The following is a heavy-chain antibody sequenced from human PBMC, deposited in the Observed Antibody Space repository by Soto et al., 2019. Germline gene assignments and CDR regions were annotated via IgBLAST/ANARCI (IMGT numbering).Heavy chain of an antibody. D-gene: IGHD3-3*01. CDR2: INPNSGGT. Sequence: ASVKVSCKASGYTFTGYYMHWVRQAPGQGLEWMGWINPNSGGTNYAQKFQGWVTMTRDTSISTAYMELSRLRSDDTVVYYCARTAIFGVVNNWFDTWGQGTLVTVSS. V-gene: IGHV1-2*04. CDR3: ARTAIFGVVNNWFDT. CDR1: GYTFTGYY. J-gene: IGHJ5*02.